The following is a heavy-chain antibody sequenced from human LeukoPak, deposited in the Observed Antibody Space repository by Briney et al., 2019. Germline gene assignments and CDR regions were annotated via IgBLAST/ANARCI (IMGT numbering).Heavy chain of an antibody. D-gene: IGHD3-22*01. V-gene: IGHV3-23*01. CDR1: GFTFSSYA. CDR2: ISGSSGST. Sequence: GGSLRLSCAASGFTFSSYAMSWVRQAPGKGLEWVSAISGSSGSTYYADSVKGRFTISRDNSKNTLCLQMNSLRAEDTAVYYCAKPPSGVYYYDSSGYYPFDYWGQGTLVTVSS. CDR3: AKPPSGVYYYDSSGYYPFDY. J-gene: IGHJ4*02.